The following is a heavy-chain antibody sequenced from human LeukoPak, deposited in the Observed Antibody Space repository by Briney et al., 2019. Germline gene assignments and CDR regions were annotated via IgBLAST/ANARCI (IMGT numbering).Heavy chain of an antibody. CDR2: IWYDGTNK. D-gene: IGHD5-18*01. CDR1: GFSFSIYG. CDR3: ARDQRGFSYSKYYFDY. J-gene: IGHJ4*02. V-gene: IGHV3-33*01. Sequence: PGGSLRLSCAASGFSFSIYGMHWVRQAPGKGLEGVALIWYDGTNKYYADSVKGRFTTSRDNSKNTLYLQMNSLRAEDTAVYYCARDQRGFSYSKYYFDYWGQGTLVTVSS.